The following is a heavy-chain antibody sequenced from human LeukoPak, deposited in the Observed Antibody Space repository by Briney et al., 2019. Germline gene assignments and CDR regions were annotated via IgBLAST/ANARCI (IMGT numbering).Heavy chain of an antibody. J-gene: IGHJ4*02. CDR2: MNPNSGNT. V-gene: IGHV1-8*01. Sequence: ASVKVSCKASGYTFTSYDINWVRQATGQGLEWMGWMNPNSGNTGYAQKFQGRVTMTWNTSISTAYMELSSLRSEDTAVYYCARVRYYYDSSGYYYGYWGQGTLVTVPS. CDR3: ARVRYYYDSSGYYYGY. CDR1: GYTFTSYD. D-gene: IGHD3-22*01.